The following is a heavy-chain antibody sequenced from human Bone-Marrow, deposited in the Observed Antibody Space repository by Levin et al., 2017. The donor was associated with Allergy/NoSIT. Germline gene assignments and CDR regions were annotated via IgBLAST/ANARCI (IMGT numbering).Heavy chain of an antibody. Sequence: SETLSLTCTVSGVSVSSASYYWSWIRQPPGKGPEWIGYIYSSGITNYHPSLKSRLTISVETSKNQFSLKLRSVTAADSAVYYCARDRDYYDNSGYLIDGFDIWGQGTMVTVSS. CDR1: GVSVSSASYY. CDR2: IYSSGIT. J-gene: IGHJ3*02. V-gene: IGHV4-61*01. CDR3: ARDRDYYDNSGYLIDGFDI. D-gene: IGHD3-22*01.